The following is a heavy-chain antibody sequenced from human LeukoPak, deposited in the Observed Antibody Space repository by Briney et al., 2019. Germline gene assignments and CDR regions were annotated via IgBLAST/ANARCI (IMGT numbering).Heavy chain of an antibody. CDR3: AKLVGATHNDY. Sequence: GGSLRLSCAASGFTFSNYAMSWVRQAPGKGLEWVSVISGSGGSTYYADSVRGRFSISRDNSKNTLYLQMNSLRAEDTAVYYCAKLVGATHNDYWGQGTLVTVSS. D-gene: IGHD1-26*01. V-gene: IGHV3-23*01. CDR1: GFTFSNYA. J-gene: IGHJ4*02. CDR2: ISGSGGST.